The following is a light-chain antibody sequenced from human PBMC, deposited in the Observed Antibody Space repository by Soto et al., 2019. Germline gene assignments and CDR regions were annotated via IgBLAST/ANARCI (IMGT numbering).Light chain of an antibody. J-gene: IGKJ4*01. CDR1: QSISSY. V-gene: IGKV1-39*01. Sequence: MTQSPLSLPVTPGEPASISCRSSQSISSYLNWYQQKPGKAPKLLIYAASSLQSGVPSRFSGSGSGTDFTLTISSLQPEDFATYYCQQSYSTPRVTFGGGTKVDIK. CDR2: AAS. CDR3: QQSYSTPRVT.